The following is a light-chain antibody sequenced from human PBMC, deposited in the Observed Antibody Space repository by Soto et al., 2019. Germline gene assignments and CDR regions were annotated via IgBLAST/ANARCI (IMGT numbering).Light chain of an antibody. CDR3: QQYDNLPPYT. Sequence: DIHMTQSPSSLSASVGDRGTITCQASQDISNYLNWYQQKPGKAPKLLIYDASNLETGVPSRFSGRGSGTDFTFTISSLQPEDIATYYCQQYDNLPPYTFGQGTRLEIK. J-gene: IGKJ5*01. CDR1: QDISNY. CDR2: DAS. V-gene: IGKV1-33*01.